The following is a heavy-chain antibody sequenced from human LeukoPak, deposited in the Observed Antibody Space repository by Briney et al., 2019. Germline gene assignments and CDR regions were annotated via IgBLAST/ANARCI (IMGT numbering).Heavy chain of an antibody. CDR2: IYYSGST. CDR1: GGSISSYY. D-gene: IGHD3-10*01. V-gene: IGHV4-59*01. J-gene: IGHJ6*03. Sequence: SETLSLACTVSGGSISSYYWSWIRQPPGKGLEWIGYIYYSGSTNYNPSLKSRVTISVDTSKNQFSLKLSSVTAADTAVYYCARGPWFGELTYCYYMDVWGKGTTVTVSS. CDR3: ARGPWFGELTYCYYMDV.